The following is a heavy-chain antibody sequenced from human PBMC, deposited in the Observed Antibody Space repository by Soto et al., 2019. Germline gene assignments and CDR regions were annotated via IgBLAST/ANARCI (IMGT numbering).Heavy chain of an antibody. V-gene: IGHV1-2*04. Sequence: ASVKVSCKASGYTFTGYYMHWVRQAPGQGLEWMGWINPNSGGTNYAQKFQGWVTMTRDTSISTAYMELSRLRSDDTAVYYCARDPIYYYGSGSYPYYYYGMDVWGQGTTVTVP. CDR2: INPNSGGT. D-gene: IGHD3-10*01. CDR3: ARDPIYYYGSGSYPYYYYGMDV. CDR1: GYTFTGYY. J-gene: IGHJ6*02.